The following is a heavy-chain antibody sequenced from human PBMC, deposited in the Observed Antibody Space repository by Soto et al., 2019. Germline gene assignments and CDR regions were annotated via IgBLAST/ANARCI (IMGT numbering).Heavy chain of an antibody. D-gene: IGHD5-18*01. CDR2: IYYSGRT. CDR1: GGSISSSSYY. CDR3: ARHAAWIQLWLYYWDY. V-gene: IGHV4-39*01. Sequence: QLQLQESGPGLVKPSETLSLTCTVSGGSISSSSYYWGWLRQPPGMGLEWIGSIYYSGRTYYNPSLKSRVTISVDTSKNQFSLKLSAVTAADTAVYYSARHAAWIQLWLYYWDYWGQGTLVAVSS. J-gene: IGHJ4*02.